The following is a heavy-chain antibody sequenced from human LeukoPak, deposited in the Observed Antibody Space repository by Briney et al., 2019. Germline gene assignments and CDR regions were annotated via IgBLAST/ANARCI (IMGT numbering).Heavy chain of an antibody. CDR1: GGSFSGYY. D-gene: IGHD1-14*01. J-gene: IGHJ4*02. CDR2: IYHSGSN. V-gene: IGHV4-34*01. Sequence: WETLSLTCAVYGGSFSGYYWSWIRQPPGKGLEWIGEIYHSGSNNYNPSLKSRVTISVDTSKNQFSLKLSSVTAADTAVYYCARGTRWGTHYFDYWGQGTLVTVPS. CDR3: ARGTRWGTHYFDY.